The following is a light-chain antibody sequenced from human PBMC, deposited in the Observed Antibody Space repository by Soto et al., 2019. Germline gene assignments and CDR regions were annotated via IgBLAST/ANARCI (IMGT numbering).Light chain of an antibody. V-gene: IGKV3-20*01. CDR3: QQYGSTTPVI. Sequence: EIVLTQSPGTLSLSPGERATLSCRASQSVSSSYLAWYQQKPGQAPRLLIYGASSRDTGIPDRFSGSGSGTEFPLNISRLEPEDFAVYYCQQYGSTTPVIFGGGTMVEIK. J-gene: IGKJ4*01. CDR2: GAS. CDR1: QSVSSSY.